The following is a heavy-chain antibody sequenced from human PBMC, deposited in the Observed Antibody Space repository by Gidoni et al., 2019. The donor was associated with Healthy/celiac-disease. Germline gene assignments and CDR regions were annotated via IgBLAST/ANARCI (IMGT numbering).Heavy chain of an antibody. D-gene: IGHD5-18*01. CDR1: GFTFSNAW. CDR2: IKSKTDGGTT. J-gene: IGHJ6*02. Sequence: EVQLVESGGGLVKPGGSLILSCAASGFTFSNAWMSWVRQAPGKGLEWVGRIKSKTDGGTTDYAAPVKGRFTISRDDSKNTLYLQMNSLKTEDTAVYYCTTEPPIQGGMDVWGQGTTVTVSS. CDR3: TTEPPIQGGMDV. V-gene: IGHV3-15*01.